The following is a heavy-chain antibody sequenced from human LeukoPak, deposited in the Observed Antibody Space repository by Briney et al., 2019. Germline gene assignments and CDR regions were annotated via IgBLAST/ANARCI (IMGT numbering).Heavy chain of an antibody. CDR2: ISGSGGST. J-gene: IGHJ4*02. D-gene: IGHD6-13*01. V-gene: IGHV3-23*01. Sequence: GGSLRLSCAASGFTFSSYAMTRVRQAPGKGLEWVSAISGSGGSTYFADSVKGRFTVSRDNSKDTLYLQMNSLRAEDTAVYYCAKDHQGYWADSFDYWGQGTLATVSS. CDR3: AKDHQGYWADSFDY. CDR1: GFTFSSYA.